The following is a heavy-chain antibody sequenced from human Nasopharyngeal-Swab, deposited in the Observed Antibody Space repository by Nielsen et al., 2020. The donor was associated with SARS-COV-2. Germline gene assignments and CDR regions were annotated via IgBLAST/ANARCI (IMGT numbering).Heavy chain of an antibody. CDR3: ARDDGDHRGYFVY. CDR2: IYYSGST. J-gene: IGHJ4*02. Sequence: SETLSLTCTVSGGSVSSGSYYWSWIRQPPGKGLEWIGYIYYSGSTYYNPSLKSRVTISVDTSKNQFSLKLSSVTAADTAVYYCARDDGDHRGYFVYWGQGTLVTVSS. CDR1: GGSVSSGSYY. V-gene: IGHV4-61*01. D-gene: IGHD4-17*01.